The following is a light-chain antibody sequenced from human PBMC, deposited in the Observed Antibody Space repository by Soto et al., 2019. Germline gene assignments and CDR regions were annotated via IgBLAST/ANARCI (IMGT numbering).Light chain of an antibody. Sequence: PGERATVSCRASQSVGGSSLAWYQQRPGQAPRLLIYDTSTRATGIPARFSGSGSGTEFTLTISSLQSEDFAVYYCQQYYDWPRTFGQGTKVDIK. CDR2: DTS. CDR3: QQYYDWPRT. CDR1: QSVGGS. J-gene: IGKJ1*01. V-gene: IGKV3-15*01.